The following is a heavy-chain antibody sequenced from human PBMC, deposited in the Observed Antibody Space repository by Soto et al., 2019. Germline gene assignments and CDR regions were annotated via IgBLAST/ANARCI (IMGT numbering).Heavy chain of an antibody. CDR2: IHYRGTT. D-gene: IGHD2-15*01. Sequence: KPSQTLSLTXNVSGGSITAAYYWNWIRQHPGKGLEWIGSIHYRGTTDYNPSLKSRITISLDRSKNQFALKLSSVTAADTAVYYCARVRDSFGLDVWGQGTTVTVSS. CDR3: ARVRDSFGLDV. V-gene: IGHV4-31*02. J-gene: IGHJ6*02. CDR1: GGSITAAYY.